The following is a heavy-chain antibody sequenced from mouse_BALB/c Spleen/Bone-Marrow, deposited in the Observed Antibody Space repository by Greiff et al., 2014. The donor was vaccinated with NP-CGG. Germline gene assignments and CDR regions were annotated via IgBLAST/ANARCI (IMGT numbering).Heavy chain of an antibody. Sequence: QVQLQQPGAELMKPGASVKISCKATGYTFSSYWIEWVKQRPGHGLEWIGEILPGSGNTNYNEKFKGEATFTADTSSNTAYMQLSSLTSEDSAVYYCAREDITTVVEMDYWGQGTSVTVSS. CDR3: AREDITTVVEMDY. D-gene: IGHD1-1*01. V-gene: IGHV1-9*01. CDR2: ILPGSGNT. CDR1: GYTFSSYW. J-gene: IGHJ4*01.